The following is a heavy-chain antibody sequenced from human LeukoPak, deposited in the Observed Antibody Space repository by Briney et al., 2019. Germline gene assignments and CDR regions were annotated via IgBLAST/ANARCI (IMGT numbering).Heavy chain of an antibody. V-gene: IGHV3-23*01. D-gene: IGHD6-13*01. CDR3: AKDLRPGYSSSWYFDY. CDR1: GFTFSSYA. J-gene: IGHJ4*02. CDR2: ISGSGGST. Sequence: HPGGSLRLSCAASGFTFSSYAMSWVRQAPGKGLEWVSAISGSGGSTYYADSVKGRFTISRDNSKNTLYLQMNSLRAEDTAVYYCAKDLRPGYSSSWYFDYWGQGTLVTVSS.